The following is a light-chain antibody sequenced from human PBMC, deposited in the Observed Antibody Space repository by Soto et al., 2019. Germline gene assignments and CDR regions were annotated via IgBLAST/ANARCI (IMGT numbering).Light chain of an antibody. CDR3: QQYHTLYT. J-gene: IGKJ2*01. V-gene: IGKV1-5*01. CDR2: DAS. CDR1: QSVSTW. Sequence: DIQITQSPSTLSPSVGDRFTITCRASQSVSTWLAWYQQKPGKAPQLLIYDASSLESGVPSRFSGSGSGTEFTLTISSLQPDDFAPYYCQQYHTLYTFGQGTKLEIK.